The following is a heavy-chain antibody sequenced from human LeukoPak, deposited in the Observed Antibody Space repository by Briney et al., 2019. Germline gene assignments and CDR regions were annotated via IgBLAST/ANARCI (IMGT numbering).Heavy chain of an antibody. Sequence: QSGGSLRLSCAASGFTVSSNYMSWVRQAPGKGLEWVSVIYSGGSTYYADSVKGRFTISRHNSKNTLYLQMNSLRAEDTAVYYCARGGGDSSGYSDYYFDYWGQGTLVTVSS. D-gene: IGHD3-22*01. CDR2: IYSGGST. J-gene: IGHJ4*02. V-gene: IGHV3-53*04. CDR3: ARGGGDSSGYSDYYFDY. CDR1: GFTVSSNY.